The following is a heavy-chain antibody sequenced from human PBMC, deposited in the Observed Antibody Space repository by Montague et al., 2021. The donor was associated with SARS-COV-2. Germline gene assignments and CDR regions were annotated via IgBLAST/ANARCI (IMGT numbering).Heavy chain of an antibody. Sequence: SETLSLTCTVSGGSINSYYWSWIRQPPGKGLEWIGYIYYSGSANYSPSFKSRVTISVDTSKDQFPLRPSSVTAADTAVYYCARTPYSRPLPDYWGQGALVTVSS. CDR1: GGSINSYY. CDR3: ARTPYSRPLPDY. V-gene: IGHV4-59*01. D-gene: IGHD1-26*01. CDR2: IYYSGSA. J-gene: IGHJ4*02.